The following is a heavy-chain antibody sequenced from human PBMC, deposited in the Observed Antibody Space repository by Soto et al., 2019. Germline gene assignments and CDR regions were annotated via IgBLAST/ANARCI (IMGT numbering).Heavy chain of an antibody. D-gene: IGHD2-15*01. J-gene: IGHJ6*01. CDR1: ETTFSSYA. CDR3: ARGVVVAALYYGMDV. V-gene: IGHV1-69*13. CDR2: VIPIFGTA. Sequence: APLKVSCKASETTFSSYAISWVRQAPGKGLEWVGVVIPIFGTANYAPKFEGRVTITADESTSTAYMELSRLRSEDTAVYYCARGVVVAALYYGMDVWGQGTTGNVSS.